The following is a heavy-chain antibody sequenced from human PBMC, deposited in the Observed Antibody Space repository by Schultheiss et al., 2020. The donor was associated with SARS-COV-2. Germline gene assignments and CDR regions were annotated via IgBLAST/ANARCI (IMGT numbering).Heavy chain of an antibody. J-gene: IGHJ5*02. V-gene: IGHV1-2*02. D-gene: IGHD2-8*01. CDR3: ARSLSQTWGTKAGWFDP. Sequence: ASVKVSCKASGYTFTGYYMHWVRQAPGQGLEWMGWINPNSGGTNYAQKFQGRVTMTRDTSTSTVYMELSSLRSEDTAVYYCARSLSQTWGTKAGWFDPWGQGTLVTVSS. CDR1: GYTFTGYY. CDR2: INPNSGGT.